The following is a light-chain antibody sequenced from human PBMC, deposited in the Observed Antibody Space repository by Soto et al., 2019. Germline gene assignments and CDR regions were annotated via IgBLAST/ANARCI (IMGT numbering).Light chain of an antibody. V-gene: IGKV1-33*01. CDR3: KQNDNLQIT. Sequence: DLQMTQFPSSLSASVGDRVNITCQASQDISNYLNWFQQKPGKAPELLIYDASNLETGVPSRFRGGGSVTDFTFPINSLQPGDILTYYCKQNDNLQITFGQGTGLEIK. J-gene: IGKJ5*01. CDR1: QDISNY. CDR2: DAS.